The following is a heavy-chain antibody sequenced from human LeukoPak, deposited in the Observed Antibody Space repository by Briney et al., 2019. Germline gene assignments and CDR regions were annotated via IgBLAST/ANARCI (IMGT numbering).Heavy chain of an antibody. CDR2: IYHSGST. CDR1: GGSISSGGYS. CDR3: ARDGHGSGPHRVIDP. Sequence: PSETLSLTCAVSGGSISSGGYSWSWIRQPPGKGLEWIGYIYHSGSTYYNPSLESRVTISVDRSKNQFSLKLSSVTAADTAVYYCARDGHGSGPHRVIDPWGQGTLVTVSS. V-gene: IGHV4-30-2*01. J-gene: IGHJ5*02. D-gene: IGHD3-3*01.